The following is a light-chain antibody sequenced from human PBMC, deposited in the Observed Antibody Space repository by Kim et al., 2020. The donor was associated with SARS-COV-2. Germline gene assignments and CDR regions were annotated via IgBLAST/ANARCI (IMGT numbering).Light chain of an antibody. CDR3: QQYNNWPIT. CDR2: GES. V-gene: IGKV3-15*01. Sequence: VCPGERATLSCRASQSVSSNLAWYQQKPGQAPRLLIYGESTRATGIPARFSGSGSGTEFTLTISSLQSEDFAVYYCQQYNNWPITFGQGTRLEIK. J-gene: IGKJ5*01. CDR1: QSVSSN.